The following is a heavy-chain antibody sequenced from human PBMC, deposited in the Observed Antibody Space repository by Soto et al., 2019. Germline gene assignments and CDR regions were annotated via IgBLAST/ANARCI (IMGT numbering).Heavy chain of an antibody. V-gene: IGHV4-61*08. D-gene: IGHD2-15*01. CDR3: ARELYGGFDY. J-gene: IGHJ4*02. CDR2: IYYSGT. Sequence: SQTLSLTCAVSGGSISSAGYSWSWIRQPPGKGLEWIAYIYYSGTSYNPSLKSRVSISLATPKNQFSLKLSSVTAADTAVYYCARELYGGFDYWGQGTLVTVSS. CDR1: GGSISSAGYS.